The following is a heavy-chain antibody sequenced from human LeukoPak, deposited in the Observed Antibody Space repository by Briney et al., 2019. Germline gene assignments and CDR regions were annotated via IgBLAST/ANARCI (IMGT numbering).Heavy chain of an antibody. D-gene: IGHD1-26*01. CDR3: ARRANNGSPRI. CDR1: GGSLSGCY. Sequence: KPSETLSLTCAVSGGSLSGCYWNWIRQPPGKGLEWIGESNHIGDTNYRASVKNRINILVDTSKNQVTLSLTSVTAADTAVYYCARRANNGSPRIWGQGTRVTVSS. J-gene: IGHJ4*02. V-gene: IGHV4-34*01. CDR2: SNHIGDT.